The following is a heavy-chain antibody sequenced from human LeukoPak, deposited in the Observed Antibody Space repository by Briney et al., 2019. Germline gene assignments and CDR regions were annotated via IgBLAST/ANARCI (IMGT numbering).Heavy chain of an antibody. J-gene: IGHJ6*03. D-gene: IGHD3-3*01. Sequence: SVKVSCKASGGTFSSYTISWVRQAPGQGLEWTGRIIPILGIANYAQKFQGRVTITADKSTSTAYMELSSLRSEDTAVYYCAREKDFGVVISPRYYYYYMDVWGKGTTVTVSS. V-gene: IGHV1-69*04. CDR1: GGTFSSYT. CDR3: AREKDFGVVISPRYYYYYMDV. CDR2: IIPILGIA.